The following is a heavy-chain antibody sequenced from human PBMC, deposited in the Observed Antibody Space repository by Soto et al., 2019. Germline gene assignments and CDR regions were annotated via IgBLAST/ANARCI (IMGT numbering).Heavy chain of an antibody. CDR3: ATLFPAPIMLFPRLGLFDP. CDR2: IIPITDTA. D-gene: IGHD2-2*02. J-gene: IGHJ5*02. CDR1: GGTFSSET. V-gene: IGHV1-69*01. Sequence: QVQLVQSGAEVKKPGSSVKVSCKASGGTFSSETITWVRQAPGQGLGWMGGIIPITDTANYAQNFRGRVTILADESTSTVYMELSSLRSEVTAVYYCATLFPAPIMLFPRLGLFDPWGQGTLVTVSS.